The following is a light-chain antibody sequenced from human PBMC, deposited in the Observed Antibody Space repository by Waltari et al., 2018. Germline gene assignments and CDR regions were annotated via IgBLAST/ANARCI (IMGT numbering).Light chain of an antibody. Sequence: QSALTQPASVSGSRGQSITISCTGSSSDIGSYNVVSWYHHHPGQAPNLRIYGVNNRPSGVSNRFSGSKSGNTASLTISGLQAEDEADYYCSSYAGSVVFGGGTKLTVL. J-gene: IGLJ3*02. CDR1: SSDIGSYNV. CDR2: GVN. CDR3: SSYAGSVV. V-gene: IGLV2-23*02.